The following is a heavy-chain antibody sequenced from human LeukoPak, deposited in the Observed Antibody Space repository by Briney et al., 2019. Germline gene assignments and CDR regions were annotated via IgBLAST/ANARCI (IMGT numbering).Heavy chain of an antibody. J-gene: IGHJ4*02. CDR3: VKEGTGSRPSDLGL. CDR1: GFIFTDYG. D-gene: IGHD1/OR15-1a*01. CDR2: IRYDGSDK. V-gene: IGHV3-30*02. Sequence: GGSLRLSCAASGFIFTDYGMHWVRQAPGKGLEWLTFIRYDGSDKYYADSVKGRFTISRDNSKNTLYLQMNSLTSEDTAVYYCVKEGTGSRPSDLGLWGKGILCTVSS.